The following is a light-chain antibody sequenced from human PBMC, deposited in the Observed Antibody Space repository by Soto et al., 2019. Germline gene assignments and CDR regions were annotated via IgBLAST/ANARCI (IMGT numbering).Light chain of an antibody. CDR1: PGVSSDY. CDR2: GAS. J-gene: IGKJ1*01. CDR3: QQYGSSGT. Sequence: PGERATLSCRASPGVSSDYVAWYQQRPGQTPRLLIYGASNRATGIPDRFSGSGSGTDFTLTISRLEPEDFAVYYCQQYGSSGTFGQGTKVDI. V-gene: IGKV3-20*01.